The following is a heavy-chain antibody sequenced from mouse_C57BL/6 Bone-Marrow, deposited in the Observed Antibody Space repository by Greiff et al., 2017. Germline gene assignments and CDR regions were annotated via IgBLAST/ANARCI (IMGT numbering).Heavy chain of an antibody. CDR2: LFPGSGST. J-gene: IGHJ1*03. V-gene: IGHV1-75*01. D-gene: IGHD1-1*01. CDR3: ARGGVFITTAFDV. Sequence: QVQLQQSGPELVKPGASVKISCKASGYTFTDYYINWVKQRPGQGLEWIGWLFPGSGSTYYNEKFKGKATLTVDKSSSTAYMLRSSLTSEDSAVYFCARGGVFITTAFDVWGTGTTVTVSS. CDR1: GYTFTDYY.